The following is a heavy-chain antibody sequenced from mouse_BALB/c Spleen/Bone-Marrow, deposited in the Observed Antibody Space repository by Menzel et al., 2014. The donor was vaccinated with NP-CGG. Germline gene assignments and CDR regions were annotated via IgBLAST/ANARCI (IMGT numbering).Heavy chain of an antibody. J-gene: IGHJ1*01. CDR1: GYTFTSYW. CDR2: INPSNGRI. CDR3: ARKYYGSSYVWYFDV. D-gene: IGHD1-1*01. V-gene: IGHV1S81*02. Sequence: QVHLQQPGAELVKPGASVKLSCKASGYTFTSYWMQWVKQRPGQGLEWIGEINPSNGRINYNEKFKSKATLTVDKPSSTAYMQLSSLTSEDSAVYYCARKYYGSSYVWYFDVWGAGTTVTVSS.